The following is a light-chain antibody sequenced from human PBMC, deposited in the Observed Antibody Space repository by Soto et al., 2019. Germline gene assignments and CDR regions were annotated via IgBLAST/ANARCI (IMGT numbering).Light chain of an antibody. CDR1: QTISSW. Sequence: DIQMTQSPSTLSASVGDRVTITCRASQTISSWLAWYQQKPGKAPKLLIYKASSLESGVPSRFSGSGSATEFTLTISRLQPDDFATYYCQQDNSYFTFGPGTKVDI. V-gene: IGKV1-5*03. CDR2: KAS. J-gene: IGKJ3*01. CDR3: QQDNSYFT.